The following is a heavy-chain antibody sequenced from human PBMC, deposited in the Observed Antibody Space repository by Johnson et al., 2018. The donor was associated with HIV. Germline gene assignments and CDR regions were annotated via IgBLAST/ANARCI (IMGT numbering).Heavy chain of an antibody. CDR3: ARDRSKGGAFDI. CDR2: IGTAGDT. Sequence: VQLVESGGGLVQPGGSLRLSCAASGFTFSSYDMHWVRQATGKGLEWVSVIGTAGDTYYPGSVKGRFTISRENAKNSLYLQMNSLRAGDTAVYYCARDRSKGGAFDIWGQGTMVTVSS. CDR1: GFTFSSYD. D-gene: IGHD2/OR15-2a*01. J-gene: IGHJ3*02. V-gene: IGHV3-13*01.